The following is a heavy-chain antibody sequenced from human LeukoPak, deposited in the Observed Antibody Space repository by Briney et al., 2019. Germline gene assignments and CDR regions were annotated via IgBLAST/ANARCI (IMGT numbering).Heavy chain of an antibody. CDR3: ARSSGYYFEYFHH. Sequence: SETLSLTCAVSGGSISSSNWWSWVRQPPGKGLEWIGEIYDSESTNYNPSLKSRVTISVDTSKNQFSLKLSSVTAADTAIYYCARSSGYYFEYFHHWGQGTLVTVSS. V-gene: IGHV4-4*02. D-gene: IGHD3-22*01. CDR1: GGSISSSNW. CDR2: IYDSEST. J-gene: IGHJ1*01.